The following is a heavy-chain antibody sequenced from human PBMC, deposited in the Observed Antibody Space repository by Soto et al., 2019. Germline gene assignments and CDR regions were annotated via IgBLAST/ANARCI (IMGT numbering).Heavy chain of an antibody. D-gene: IGHD6-13*01. Sequence: QVQMEQSGPEVRKPGSSLKVSCKTSGGFLSSFAINWVRQAPGQGLEWMGRIIPIVDVANSAQRFQDRITSTADKSASTAYMELSSLRPDDTAVYYCARGDSSPLFYFVHWGLGSLVTVSS. CDR3: ARGDSSPLFYFVH. J-gene: IGHJ4*02. CDR2: IIPIVDVA. CDR1: GGFLSSFA. V-gene: IGHV1-69*04.